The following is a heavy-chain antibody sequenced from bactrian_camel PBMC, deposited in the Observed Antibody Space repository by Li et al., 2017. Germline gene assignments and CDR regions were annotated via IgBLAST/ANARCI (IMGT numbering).Heavy chain of an antibody. J-gene: IGHJ4*01. V-gene: IGHV3S1*01. CDR1: GFTSDRCG. CDR3: ATGVGAPDGDGSECFGI. D-gene: IGHD1*01. Sequence: HVQLVESGGGLVQPGGSLRLSCTAPGFTSDRCGMDWFRQAPGKEREGVAFVYFGGGSTYYADSVKGRFTTSQDKSKNTWYLDMNNTNFEDTAVYYCATGVGAPDGDGSECFGIWGQGTQVTVS. CDR2: VYFGGGST.